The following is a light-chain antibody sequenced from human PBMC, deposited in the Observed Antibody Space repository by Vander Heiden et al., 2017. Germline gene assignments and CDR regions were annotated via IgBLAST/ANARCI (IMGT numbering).Light chain of an antibody. Sequence: EIVLTQSPGTLSLSPGEKATLSCRASQSVTSTYLAWYQQKPGQAPRVLIYGTSSRANGIPDRFSGSGSGTDFTLTISRLEPEDFAVYYCQQDCSSRTFGQGTKVEIK. CDR1: QSVTSTY. V-gene: IGKV3-20*01. CDR2: GTS. CDR3: QQDCSSRT. J-gene: IGKJ1*01.